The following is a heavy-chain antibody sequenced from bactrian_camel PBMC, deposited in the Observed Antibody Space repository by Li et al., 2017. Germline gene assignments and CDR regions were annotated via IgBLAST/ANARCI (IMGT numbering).Heavy chain of an antibody. CDR3: ATDPTLILVAGGSVFGH. Sequence: QLVESGGGSVQAGESLTLSCLASGFTDPSYCVGWFRQAPGEAREDVAHIDSDGRSDFGASSYADSVKGRFTISRDNAKYTVYLQMNSLKSEDTALYYCATDPTLILVAGGSVFGHWGQGTQVTVS. V-gene: IGHV3S42*01. D-gene: IGHD6*01. J-gene: IGHJ6*01. CDR1: GFTDPSYC. CDR2: IDSDGRSDFGAS.